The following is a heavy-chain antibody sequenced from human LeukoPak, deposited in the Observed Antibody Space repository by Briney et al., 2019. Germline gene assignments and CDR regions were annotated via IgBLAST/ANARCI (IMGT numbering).Heavy chain of an antibody. CDR3: ARDRGSGWDRRGAFDI. D-gene: IGHD6-19*01. J-gene: IGHJ3*02. Sequence: SETLSLTCTVSGGSINSSSYYWSWIRQPPGKGLEWIGYIYYSGSTNYNPSLKSRVTISVDTSKNQFSLKLSSVTAADTAVYYCARDRGSGWDRRGAFDIWGQGTMVTVSS. CDR1: GGSINSSSYY. CDR2: IYYSGST. V-gene: IGHV4-61*01.